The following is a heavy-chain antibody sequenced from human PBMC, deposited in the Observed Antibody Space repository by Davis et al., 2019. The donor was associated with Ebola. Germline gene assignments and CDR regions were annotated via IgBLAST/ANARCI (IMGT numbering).Heavy chain of an antibody. D-gene: IGHD5-24*01. CDR3: AKDLRGYNSAADY. V-gene: IGHV3-23*01. CDR2: ISGSGGST. J-gene: IGHJ4*02. CDR1: GFTFSRYA. Sequence: GGSLRLSCAASGFTFSRYAMSWVCQAPGKGLEWVSAISGSGGSTYYADSVKGRFTISRDNSKNTLYLQMNSLRADDTAVYYCAKDLRGYNSAADYWGQGTLVTVSS.